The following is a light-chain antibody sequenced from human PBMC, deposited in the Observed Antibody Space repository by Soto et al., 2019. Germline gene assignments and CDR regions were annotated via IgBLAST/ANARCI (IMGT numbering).Light chain of an antibody. V-gene: IGLV2-11*01. CDR1: SSDVGGYNY. J-gene: IGLJ3*02. CDR3: CSYAGSYTWV. Sequence: QSVLTQPRSVSGSPGQSVTISCTGTSSDVGGYNYVSWYQHHPGKAPKLMIYDVSKRPSGVPDRFSGSESGNTASLTISGLQAEDEADYYCCSYAGSYTWVFGGGTKVTVL. CDR2: DVS.